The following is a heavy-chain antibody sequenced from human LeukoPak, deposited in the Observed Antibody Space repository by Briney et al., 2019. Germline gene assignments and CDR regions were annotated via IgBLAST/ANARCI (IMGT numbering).Heavy chain of an antibody. J-gene: IGHJ4*02. D-gene: IGHD5-12*01. CDR3: ARASGYSGYDPFDY. CDR1: GFTFDDYA. CDR2: ISGDGGST. Sequence: GGSLRLSCAASGFTFDDYAMHWVRQAPGKGLEWVSLISGDGGSTYYADSVKGRFTISRDNSKNTLYLQMNTLRAEDTAVYYCARASGYSGYDPFDYWGQGTLVTVSS. V-gene: IGHV3-43*02.